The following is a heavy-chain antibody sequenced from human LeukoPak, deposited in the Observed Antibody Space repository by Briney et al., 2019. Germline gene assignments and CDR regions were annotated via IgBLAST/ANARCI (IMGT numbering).Heavy chain of an antibody. V-gene: IGHV3-33*06. CDR2: IWYDGSNK. Sequence: GGSLRLSCAASGFTFSSYGMHWVRQAPGKGLELVAVIWYDGSNKYYADSVKGRFTISRDNSKNTLYLQMNSLRAEDTAVYYCAKDYYDSSGYYYVDYFDYWGQGTLVTVSS. D-gene: IGHD3-22*01. CDR1: GFTFSSYG. CDR3: AKDYYDSSGYYYVDYFDY. J-gene: IGHJ4*02.